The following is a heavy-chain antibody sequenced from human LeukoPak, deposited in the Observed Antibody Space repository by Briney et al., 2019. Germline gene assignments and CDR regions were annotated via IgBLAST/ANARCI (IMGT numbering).Heavy chain of an antibody. D-gene: IGHD2-15*01. CDR3: ARVVVVAATFQYYYYYYMDV. CDR1: GGSISSGSYY. Sequence: SETLSLTCTVSGGSISSGSYYWGWIRQPPGTGLEWIGSIYYSGSTYYNPSLKSRVTISVDTSKNQFSLKLSSVTAADTAVYYCARVVVVAATFQYYYYYYMDVWGKGTTVTVSS. J-gene: IGHJ6*03. V-gene: IGHV4-39*07. CDR2: IYYSGST.